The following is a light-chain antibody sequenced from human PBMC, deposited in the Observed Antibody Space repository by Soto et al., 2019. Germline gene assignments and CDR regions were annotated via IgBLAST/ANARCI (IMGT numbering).Light chain of an antibody. V-gene: IGLV2-11*01. CDR1: SSDVGGYDY. Sequence: QSALTQPRSVSGSPGQSVTISCSGTSSDVGGYDYVSWYQQHPGNAPKLMIYDVSERPSGVPDRFSGSKSGNTASLTISGLRAEDEADYYCQVWGSSSDLYVFGSGTKVTVL. J-gene: IGLJ1*01. CDR3: QVWGSSSDLYV. CDR2: DVS.